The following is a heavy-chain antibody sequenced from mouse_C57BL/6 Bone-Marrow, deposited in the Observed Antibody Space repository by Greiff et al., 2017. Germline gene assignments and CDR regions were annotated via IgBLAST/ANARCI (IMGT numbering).Heavy chain of an antibody. CDR1: GFTFSDYG. CDR2: ISRGSSTI. CDR3: PRRHDSSFYWYFDV. V-gene: IGHV5-17*01. Sequence: DVQLVESGGGLVKPGGSLKLSCAASGFTFSDYGMHWVRQAPEQGLEWVAYISRGSSTIYYADTVKGRFTISRDNSKNTLFLQLTSLWSEDTAMYYGPRRHDSSFYWYFDVWGTGTTVTVSS. D-gene: IGHD1-1*01. J-gene: IGHJ1*03.